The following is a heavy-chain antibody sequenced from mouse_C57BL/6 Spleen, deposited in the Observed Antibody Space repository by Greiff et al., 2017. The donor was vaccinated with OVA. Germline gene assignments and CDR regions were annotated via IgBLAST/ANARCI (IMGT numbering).Heavy chain of an antibody. D-gene: IGHD1-1*01. CDR2: ISRGSSTI. CDR3: ARPTVVATGFAY. V-gene: IGHV5-17*01. CDR1: GYTFSDYG. Sequence: EVQRVESGGGLVKPGGSLKLSCAASGYTFSDYGMHWVRQAPEKGLEWVGYISRGSSTINYADTVKGRSTITRDNAKNTLFLQMTSLRSEDAAMYCCARPTVVATGFAYWGQGTLVTVSA. J-gene: IGHJ3*01.